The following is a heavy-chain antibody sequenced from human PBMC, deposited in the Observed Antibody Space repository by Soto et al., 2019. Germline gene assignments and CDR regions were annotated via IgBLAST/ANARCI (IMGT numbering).Heavy chain of an antibody. CDR1: GGTFSSYA. CDR3: ASVTYYYDSSGYYHTLSYGMDV. J-gene: IGHJ6*02. V-gene: IGHV1-69*13. Sequence: SVKVSCKASGGTFSSYAISWVRQAPGQGLEWMGGIIPIFGTANYAQKFQGRVTITADESTSTAYMELSSLRSEDTAVYYCASVTYYYDSSGYYHTLSYGMDVWG. CDR2: IIPIFGTA. D-gene: IGHD3-22*01.